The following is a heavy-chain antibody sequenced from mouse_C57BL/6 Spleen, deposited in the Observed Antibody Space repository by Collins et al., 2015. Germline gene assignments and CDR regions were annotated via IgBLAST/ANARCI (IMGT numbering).Heavy chain of an antibody. J-gene: IGHJ4*01. CDR1: GYTFTSYW. Sequence: QVQLQQPGAELVRPGSSVKLSCKASGYTFTSYWMHWVKQRPIQGLEWIGNIDPSDSETHYNQKFKDKATLTVDKSSSTAYMQLSSLTSEDSAVYHCARRRVYPYAMDYWGQGTSVTVSS. CDR3: ARRRVYPYAMDY. CDR2: IDPSDSET. V-gene: IGHV1-52*01. D-gene: IGHD2-1*01.